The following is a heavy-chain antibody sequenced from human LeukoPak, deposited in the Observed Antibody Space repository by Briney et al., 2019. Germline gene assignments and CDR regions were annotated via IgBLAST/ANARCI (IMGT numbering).Heavy chain of an antibody. J-gene: IGHJ4*02. CDR3: ARVTWLSAAGTEGNFDY. CDR2: INQDGSLK. V-gene: IGHV3-7*01. CDR1: GFTCSNYW. D-gene: IGHD6-13*01. Sequence: GGSLRLSCGASGFTCSNYWMSWVRQAPGKGLEWVASINQDGSLKNDVDSLEGRFTISRDNAKSSLYLQMDSLRAEGTAVYYCARVTWLSAAGTEGNFDYWGQGTLVTVSS.